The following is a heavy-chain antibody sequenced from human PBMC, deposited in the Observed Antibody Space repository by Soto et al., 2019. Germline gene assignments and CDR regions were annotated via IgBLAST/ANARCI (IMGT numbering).Heavy chain of an antibody. CDR2: INHSGST. J-gene: IGHJ6*03. CDR3: ASRPLSNHYMDV. V-gene: IGHV4-34*01. Sequence: SETLSLTCAVYGGSCSGYYWSWIRQPPGKGLEWIGEINHSGSTNYNPSLKSRVTISVDTSKNQFSLKLSSVTAADTAVYYCASRPLSNHYMDVWGKGTTVTVS. CDR1: GGSCSGYY.